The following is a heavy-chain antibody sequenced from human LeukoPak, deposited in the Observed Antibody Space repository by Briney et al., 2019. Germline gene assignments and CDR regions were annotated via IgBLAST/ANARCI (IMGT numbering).Heavy chain of an antibody. CDR3: TRVGYIDEGIDY. D-gene: IGHD5-24*01. J-gene: IGHJ4*02. Sequence: GGSLRLSCAASGFTFSSYTMHWIRQAPGKGLEWVSSISGSNSYIFYADSVKGRFTISRDNAKNSLYLQMNSLRAEDTAIYYCTRVGYIDEGIDYWGQGTLVTVSS. CDR1: GFTFSSYT. V-gene: IGHV3-21*06. CDR2: ISGSNSYI.